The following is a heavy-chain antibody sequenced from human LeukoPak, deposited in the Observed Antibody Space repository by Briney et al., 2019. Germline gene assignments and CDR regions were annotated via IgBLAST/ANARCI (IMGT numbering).Heavy chain of an antibody. V-gene: IGHV3-74*01. Sequence: GGSLRLSCEASGFTFSSYWMHWVRQVPGKGLMWVSRIESNGLTLYADSVRDRFTISRDNGKSAIYLQMNSLRIDDTAIYYCAKAATYFYGSVTYDWFESWGQGTLVTVSS. J-gene: IGHJ5*01. CDR1: GFTFSSYW. CDR2: IESNGLT. D-gene: IGHD3-10*01. CDR3: AKAATYFYGSVTYDWFES.